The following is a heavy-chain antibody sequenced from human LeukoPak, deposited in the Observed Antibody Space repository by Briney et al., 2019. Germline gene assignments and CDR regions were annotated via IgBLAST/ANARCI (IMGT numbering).Heavy chain of an antibody. Sequence: PGGSLRLSCTASGFSFSGHWMHWARQLPGKGLVWVSRISPTGSTTSYADSVKGRFTVSRDNAKNTLYLQMNSLRAEDTAVYYCASGAITISFFSGMDVWGQGTTVTVSS. CDR1: GFSFSGHW. J-gene: IGHJ6*02. CDR2: ISPTGSTT. V-gene: IGHV3-74*01. D-gene: IGHD3-3*01. CDR3: ASGAITISFFSGMDV.